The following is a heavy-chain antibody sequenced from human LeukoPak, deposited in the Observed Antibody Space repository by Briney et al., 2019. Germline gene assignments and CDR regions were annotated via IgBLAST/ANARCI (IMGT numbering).Heavy chain of an antibody. J-gene: IGHJ4*02. CDR2: IYPGDSDT. D-gene: IGHD6-19*01. CDR3: ATPRSSGWYYFDY. CDR1: GYSFTSYW. V-gene: IGHV5-51*01. Sequence: GESLEISCKGSGYSFTSYWIGWVRQMPGKGLEWMGIIYPGDSDTRYSPSFQGQVTISADKSISTAYLQWSSLKASDTAMYYCATPRSSGWYYFDYWGQGTLVTVSS.